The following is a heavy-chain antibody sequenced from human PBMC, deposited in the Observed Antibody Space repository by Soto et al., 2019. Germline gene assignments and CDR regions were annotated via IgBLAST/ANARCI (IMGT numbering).Heavy chain of an antibody. D-gene: IGHD6-13*01. CDR1: GYTFSTYG. J-gene: IGHJ4*02. CDR3: EREAAVMAAAGPDY. V-gene: IGHV1-18*01. Sequence: QVQLVQSGAEVKKPGASVKVSCKASGYTFSTYGISWVRQAPGQGLEWMGWISAYNGDTETNYAQKFQGRVTMTTDTSTGAAYMELRNLRSDDTAVYYCEREAAVMAAAGPDYWGQGTLVTVSS. CDR2: ISAYNGDTET.